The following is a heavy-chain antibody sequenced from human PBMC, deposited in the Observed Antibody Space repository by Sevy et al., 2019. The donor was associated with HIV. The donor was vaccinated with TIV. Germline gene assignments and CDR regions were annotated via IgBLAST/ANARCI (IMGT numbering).Heavy chain of an antibody. D-gene: IGHD6-13*01. J-gene: IGHJ4*02. V-gene: IGHV3-30*02. CDR1: GFTFSSYG. CDR3: AKIMEYSSSTNRQNYFDY. CDR2: IWYDGSNK. Sequence: GGSLRLSCAASGFTFSSYGMHWVRQAPGKGLEWVAFIWYDGSNKYYADSVKGRFTISRDNSKNTLYLQMNSLRAEDTAVYYCAKIMEYSSSTNRQNYFDYWGQGTLVTVSS.